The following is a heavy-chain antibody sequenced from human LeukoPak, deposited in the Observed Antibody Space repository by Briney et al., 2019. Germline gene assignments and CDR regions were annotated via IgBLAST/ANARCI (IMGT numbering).Heavy chain of an antibody. Sequence: SETLSLTXTVSGGSISSSSYYWGWIRQPPGKGLEWFGSIYYSGSTYYNPSLKSRVTISVDTSKNQFSLKLSSVTAADTAVYYCARWIQLWNNWFDPWGQGTLVTVSS. V-gene: IGHV4-39*01. CDR2: IYYSGST. D-gene: IGHD5-18*01. CDR1: GGSISSSSYY. J-gene: IGHJ5*02. CDR3: ARWIQLWNNWFDP.